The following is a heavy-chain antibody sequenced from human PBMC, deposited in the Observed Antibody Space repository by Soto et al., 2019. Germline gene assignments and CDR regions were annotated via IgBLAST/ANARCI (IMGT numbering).Heavy chain of an antibody. V-gene: IGHV1-46*01. D-gene: IGHD6-13*01. CDR2: INPSGGST. CDR3: ARDRGRAAAGEYHYYGMDV. J-gene: IGHJ6*02. CDR1: GYTFTSYY. Sequence: QVQVVQSGAEVKKPGASVKVSCKASGYTFTSYYMHWVRQAPGQGLEWMGVINPSGGSTGYAQKFHGRVTMTRDTSTSTVYMEMSSLRSEDTAVYYCARDRGRAAAGEYHYYGMDVWGQGSTVTVSS.